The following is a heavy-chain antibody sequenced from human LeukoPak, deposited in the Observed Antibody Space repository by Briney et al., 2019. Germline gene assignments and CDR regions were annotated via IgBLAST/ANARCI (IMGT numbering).Heavy chain of an antibody. J-gene: IGHJ3*02. V-gene: IGHV4-59*01. CDR3: ARSEYSYGADAFDI. CDR2: IYYSGST. CDR1: GGSISSNY. D-gene: IGHD5-18*01. Sequence: PSETLSLTCTVSGGSISSNYWSWIRQPPGKGLEWIGYIYYSGSTNYSPSLKSRVTISVDTSKNQFSLKLSSVTAADTAVYYCARSEYSYGADAFDIWGQGTMVTVSS.